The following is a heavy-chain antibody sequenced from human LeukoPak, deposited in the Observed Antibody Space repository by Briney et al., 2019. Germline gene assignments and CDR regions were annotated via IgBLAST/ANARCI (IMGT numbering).Heavy chain of an antibody. CDR1: GGSISSFSYY. Sequence: SETLSPTCTVSGGSISSFSYYWGWIRQPPGRGLEWIGTIYYSGSTHYNPSLKSRVTISTDTSKNQFSLNLRSVTAADTAVYYCARVRGDSPYSFDYWGQGTLVTVSS. CDR2: IYYSGST. V-gene: IGHV4-39*07. CDR3: ARVRGDSPYSFDY. J-gene: IGHJ4*02. D-gene: IGHD2-21*02.